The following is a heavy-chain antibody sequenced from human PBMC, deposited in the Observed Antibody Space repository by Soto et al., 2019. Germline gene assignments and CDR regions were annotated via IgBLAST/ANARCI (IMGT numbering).Heavy chain of an antibody. D-gene: IGHD3-10*01. CDR1: GFTFDDYA. J-gene: IGHJ4*02. CDR2: ITWNSGTI. Sequence: EVQLAESGGDLVQPGRSLRLSCAASGFTFDDYAMFWVRQAPGKGLEWVSGITWNSGTIGYADSVKGRFTISRDNTKNSLYLQMNSLRVEDTAFYYCAKGIGYGSGSHFDHWGQGTLVTVSS. CDR3: AKGIGYGSGSHFDH. V-gene: IGHV3-9*01.